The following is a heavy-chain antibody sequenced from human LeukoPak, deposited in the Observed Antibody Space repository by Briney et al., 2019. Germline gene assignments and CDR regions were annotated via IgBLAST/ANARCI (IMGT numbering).Heavy chain of an antibody. V-gene: IGHV3-7*01. J-gene: IGHJ4*02. CDR3: ARDSHYYDSSGCLDY. CDR2: IKQEGRDK. Sequence: PGRSLTPSHAASGFTFSIYWISSVSHAPGKWLEWAANIKQEGRDKYYVDYVKGRFSISRDNYKNTLYLQMNSMRVEDTDVYYCARDSHYYDSSGCLDYWGQGTMVTVSS. D-gene: IGHD3-22*01. CDR1: GFTFSIYW.